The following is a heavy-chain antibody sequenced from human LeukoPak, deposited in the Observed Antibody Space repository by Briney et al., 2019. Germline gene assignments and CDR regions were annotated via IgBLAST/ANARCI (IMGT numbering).Heavy chain of an antibody. CDR1: GGTFSNYA. J-gene: IGHJ4*02. Sequence: GASVKVSCKASGGTFSNYAISWVRQAPGQGLEWMGGIIPLFGTANYAQKFLGGVIITADESTSTTHMYLSSLKSEDTAVYYCAREWAGYGSGSYYYYWGQGTLVTVSS. CDR2: IIPLFGTA. CDR3: AREWAGYGSGSYYYY. V-gene: IGHV1-69*13. D-gene: IGHD3-10*01.